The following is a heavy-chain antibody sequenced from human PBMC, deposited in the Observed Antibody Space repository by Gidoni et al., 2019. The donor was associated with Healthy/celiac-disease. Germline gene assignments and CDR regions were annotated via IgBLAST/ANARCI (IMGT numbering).Heavy chain of an antibody. Sequence: VQLVQSGAEVQKPGASVKVACTASGYTFTSYGISWWVQAPGQGVEWMGWISAYNGNTNYDEKLQEGGTMTTETSTRTAYMELRSMRSDDTAVYYCARGLRGILTGYYIGDYWGQGTLVTVSS. V-gene: IGHV1-18*01. D-gene: IGHD3-9*01. CDR2: ISAYNGNT. CDR3: ARGLRGILTGYYIGDY. CDR1: GYTFTSYG. J-gene: IGHJ4*02.